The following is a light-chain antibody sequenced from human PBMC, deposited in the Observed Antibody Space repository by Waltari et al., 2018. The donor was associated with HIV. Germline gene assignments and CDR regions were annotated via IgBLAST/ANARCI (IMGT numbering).Light chain of an antibody. J-gene: IGLJ1*01. CDR1: TSGVGGYKY. CDR3: TSYTSRNTRV. V-gene: IGLV2-14*01. Sequence: QSALTQPASVSGSPGQSITISCTGTTSGVGGYKYVPWYQPHPGKAPKLVIYEVNNRPSGVAIRFSGSKSGNTASLTISELQAEDEADYYCTSYTSRNTRVFGTGTKVTVL. CDR2: EVN.